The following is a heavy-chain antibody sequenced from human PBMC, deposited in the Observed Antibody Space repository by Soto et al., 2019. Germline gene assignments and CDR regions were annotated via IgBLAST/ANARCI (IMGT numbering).Heavy chain of an antibody. CDR3: ARHNVAGLYYYYYMEV. Sequence: SETLSLTCTVSGGSISSSSYYWGWIRQPPGKGLEWIGSIYYSGSTYYNPSLKSRVTISVDTSKNQFSLKLSSVTAADAAVYYCARHNVAGLYYYYYMEVWGKGTTVTVSS. J-gene: IGHJ6*03. CDR1: GGSISSSSYY. D-gene: IGHD6-19*01. CDR2: IYYSGST. V-gene: IGHV4-39*01.